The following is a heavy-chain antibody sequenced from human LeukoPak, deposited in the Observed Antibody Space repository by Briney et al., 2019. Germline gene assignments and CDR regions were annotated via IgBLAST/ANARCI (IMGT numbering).Heavy chain of an antibody. V-gene: IGHV1-18*01. Sequence: ASVKVSCKASGYTFTSYGISWVRQAPGQGLEWMGWISAYNGITNYAQKLQGRVTMTTDTSTSTAYMELRSLRSDDTAVYYCAGTSIVGAIYYFDYWGQGTLVTVSS. CDR3: AGTSIVGAIYYFDY. CDR1: GYTFTSYG. J-gene: IGHJ4*02. D-gene: IGHD1-26*01. CDR2: ISAYNGIT.